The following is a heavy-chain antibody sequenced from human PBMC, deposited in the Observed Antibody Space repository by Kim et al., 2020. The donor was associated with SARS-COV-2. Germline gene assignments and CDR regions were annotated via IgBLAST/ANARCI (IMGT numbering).Heavy chain of an antibody. Sequence: ASVKVSCKASGYTFTSYAMHWVRQAPGQRLEWMGWINAGNGNTKYSQKFQGRVTITRDTSASTAYMELSSLRSEDTAVYYCARGEPYYYDSSGYYSLGFGLDYWGQGTLVTVSS. CDR2: INAGNGNT. CDR1: GYTFTSYA. CDR3: ARGEPYYYDSSGYYSLGFGLDY. D-gene: IGHD3-22*01. V-gene: IGHV1-3*01. J-gene: IGHJ4*02.